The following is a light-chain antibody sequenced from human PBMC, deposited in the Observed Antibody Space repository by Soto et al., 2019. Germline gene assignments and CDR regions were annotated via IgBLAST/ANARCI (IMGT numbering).Light chain of an antibody. CDR3: QQSYNNPRT. Sequence: DIQLTQSPSSLSASVGDRVAITCRASQTISNYLHWYQQKPGKAPNLLIYAASNLQNGVPSRFSGSGSGTDFTLTISSLQPEDFATYYCQQSYNNPRTFGQGTNLEVK. CDR1: QTISNY. J-gene: IGKJ2*01. CDR2: AAS. V-gene: IGKV1-39*01.